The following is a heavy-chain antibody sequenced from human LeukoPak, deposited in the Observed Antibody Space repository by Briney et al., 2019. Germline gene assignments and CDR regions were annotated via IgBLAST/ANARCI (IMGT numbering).Heavy chain of an antibody. D-gene: IGHD3-22*01. CDR3: ASKYYYDSSGYYDEEYY. V-gene: IGHV4-39*01. CDR1: GGSISSYY. CDR2: IYYSGST. J-gene: IGHJ4*02. Sequence: SETLSLTCTVSGGSISSYYWGWIRQPPGKGLEWIGSIYYSGSTYYNPSLKSRVTISVDTSKNQFSLKLSSVTAADTAVYYCASKYYYDSSGYYDEEYYWGQGTLVTVSS.